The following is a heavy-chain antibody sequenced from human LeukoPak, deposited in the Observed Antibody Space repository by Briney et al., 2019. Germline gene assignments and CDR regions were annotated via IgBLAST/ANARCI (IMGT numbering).Heavy chain of an antibody. D-gene: IGHD5-24*01. CDR1: GFTFSSYW. Sequence: GGSLRLSCAASGFTFSSYWMHWVRQAPGKGLVSVSRINGDGSSTSYSDSVKGRFTISRDNAKNTLYLQMNSLRAEDTAVYYCASPRYSYGVPTDYWGQGTLVTVSS. J-gene: IGHJ4*02. CDR3: ASPRYSYGVPTDY. V-gene: IGHV3-74*01. CDR2: INGDGSST.